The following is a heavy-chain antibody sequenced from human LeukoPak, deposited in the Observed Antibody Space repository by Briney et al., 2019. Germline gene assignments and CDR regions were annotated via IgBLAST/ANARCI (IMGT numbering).Heavy chain of an antibody. CDR3: AKAWSVVVAFSTFDY. CDR2: ISYDGSNK. Sequence: GRSLRLSCAASGFTFSSYGMHWVRQAPGKGLEWVAVISYDGSNKYYADSVKGRFTISRDNSKNTLYLQMNSLRAEDTAVYYCAKAWSVVVAFSTFDYWGQGTLLTVSS. V-gene: IGHV3-30*18. J-gene: IGHJ4*02. D-gene: IGHD2-15*01. CDR1: GFTFSSYG.